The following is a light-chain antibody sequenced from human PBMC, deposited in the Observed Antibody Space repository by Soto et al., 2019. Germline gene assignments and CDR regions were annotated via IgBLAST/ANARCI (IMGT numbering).Light chain of an antibody. V-gene: IGLV2-8*01. CDR1: SSDVGGYNY. J-gene: IGLJ2*01. CDR2: EVI. Sequence: QSVLTQPPSSSGSPGQSVTISCTGTSSDVGGYNYVSWYQQHPGKGPKLMIYEVIKRPSGVPDLFSGSKSGNTASLTVSGLQPEDEAVYYCSSYAGSNIYVVFGGGTKLTVL. CDR3: SSYAGSNIYVV.